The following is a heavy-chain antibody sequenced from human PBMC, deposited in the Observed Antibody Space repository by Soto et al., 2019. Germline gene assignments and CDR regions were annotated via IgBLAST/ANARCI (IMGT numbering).Heavy chain of an antibody. V-gene: IGHV3-23*01. D-gene: IGHD3-3*01. J-gene: IGHJ4*02. CDR2: ISGSGGST. Sequence: GVIQDPGKGLEWVSAISGSGGSTYYGDSVKGRFTSPRDNSKNTLYLQMNSLRAEDTAVYYCEKVGILEWFTIFDYRGQGTLVIVSS. CDR3: EKVGILEWFTIFDY.